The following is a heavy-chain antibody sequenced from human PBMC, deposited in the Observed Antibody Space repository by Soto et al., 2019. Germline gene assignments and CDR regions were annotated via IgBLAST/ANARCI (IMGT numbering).Heavy chain of an antibody. CDR2: INHSGST. Sequence: QVQLQQWGAGLLKPSETLSLTCAVYGGSFSGYYWSWIRQPPGKGLEWIGEINHSGSTNYNPALKSRVTISVDTSKHQFSLKLSSVTAADTAVYYCARGDGRNFDYWGQGTLVTVSS. CDR1: GGSFSGYY. V-gene: IGHV4-34*01. CDR3: ARGDGRNFDY. J-gene: IGHJ4*02.